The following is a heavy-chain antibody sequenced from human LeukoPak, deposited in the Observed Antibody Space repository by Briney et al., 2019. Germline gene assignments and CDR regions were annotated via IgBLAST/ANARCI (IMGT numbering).Heavy chain of an antibody. CDR3: ARGGVQQWLVSGDAFDI. CDR2: IRYDGSNK. V-gene: IGHV3-30*02. Sequence: PGGSLRLSCAASGFTFSSYGMHWVRQAPGKGLEWVAFIRYDGSNKYYADSVKGRFTISRDNSKNTLYLQMNSLRAEDTAVYYCARGGVQQWLVSGDAFDIWGQGTMVTVSS. J-gene: IGHJ3*02. D-gene: IGHD6-19*01. CDR1: GFTFSSYG.